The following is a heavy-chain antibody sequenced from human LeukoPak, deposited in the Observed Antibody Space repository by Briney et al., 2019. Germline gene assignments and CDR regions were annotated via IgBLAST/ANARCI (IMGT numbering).Heavy chain of an antibody. V-gene: IGHV3-7*01. J-gene: IGHJ6*03. CDR1: GFTFSNYW. CDR3: ARVASVHYYDSSGFGYYYYYMDV. D-gene: IGHD3-22*01. CDR2: IKQDGSEK. Sequence: GGSLRLSCAASGFTFSNYWMTWVRQAPGKGLEWVANIKQDGSEKYYVDSVKGRFTISRDNAKNSLNLQMNSLRAEDAAVYYCARVASVHYYDSSGFGYYYYYMDVWGKGTTVTVSS.